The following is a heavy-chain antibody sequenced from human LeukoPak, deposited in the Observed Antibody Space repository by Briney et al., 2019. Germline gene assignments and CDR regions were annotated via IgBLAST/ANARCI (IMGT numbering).Heavy chain of an antibody. V-gene: IGHV1-18*01. CDR2: ISAYNGNT. CDR3: ARVSSDYYGSGSYFVFFAFDI. Sequence: WASVKVSCKASGYTFTSYGISWVRQAPGQGLEWMGWISAYNGNTNYALKLQGRVTMTTDTSTSTAYMELRSLRSDDTAVYYCARVSSDYYGSGSYFVFFAFDIWGQGTMVTVSS. D-gene: IGHD3-10*01. J-gene: IGHJ3*02. CDR1: GYTFTSYG.